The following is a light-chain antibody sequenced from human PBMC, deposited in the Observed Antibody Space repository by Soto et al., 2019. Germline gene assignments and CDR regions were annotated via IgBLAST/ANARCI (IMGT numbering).Light chain of an antibody. CDR1: QSVRSSY. V-gene: IGKV3-20*01. CDR3: QQYGRSPLT. J-gene: IGKJ4*01. CDR2: GAS. Sequence: EIVLTQSPGTLSLSPGERATLSCRASQSVRSSYLAWYQQKPGQAPRLLIYGASSRATNFPDRFSGSGSVTDFNLTISILEPEDFAVYYCQQYGRSPLTFGGGTKVEIK.